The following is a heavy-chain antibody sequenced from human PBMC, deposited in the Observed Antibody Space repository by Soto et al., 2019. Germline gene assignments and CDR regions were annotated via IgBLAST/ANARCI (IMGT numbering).Heavy chain of an antibody. CDR1: GYTFTSYY. Sequence: ASVKVSCKASGYTFTSYYMHWVRQAPGQGLEWMGIINPSGGSTSYAQKFQGRVTMTRDTSTSTVYMELSSLRSEDTAVYYCARDSNIVATIAYFDEWGQGTLITVSS. CDR3: ARDSNIVATIAYFDE. D-gene: IGHD5-12*01. J-gene: IGHJ4*02. V-gene: IGHV1-46*03. CDR2: INPSGGST.